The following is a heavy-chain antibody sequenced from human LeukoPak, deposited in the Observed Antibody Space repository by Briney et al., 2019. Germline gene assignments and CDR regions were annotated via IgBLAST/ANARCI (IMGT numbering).Heavy chain of an antibody. J-gene: IGHJ4*02. D-gene: IGHD5-18*01. V-gene: IGHV3-23*01. CDR1: GFTFSNYA. CDR2: ISGSGGST. Sequence: GGSLRLSCAASGFTFSNYAMSWVRRAPGKGLEWVSAISGSGGSTYYADSVKGRFTISRDNSKNTLYLQMNSQRAEDTAVYYCAKDRGGRGYSYEYYFDYWGQGTLVTVSS. CDR3: AKDRGGRGYSYEYYFDY.